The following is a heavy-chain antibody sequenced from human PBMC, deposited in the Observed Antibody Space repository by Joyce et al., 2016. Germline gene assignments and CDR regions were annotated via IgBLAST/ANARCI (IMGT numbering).Heavy chain of an antibody. J-gene: IGHJ4*02. D-gene: IGHD3-10*01. CDR2: VYWSGST. CDR1: GGSMRNKDYY. Sequence: QVHLHESGPGLVQPSETLSLTCVVSGGSMRNKDYYWSWIRQPPGKGLEWIGTVYWSGSTHYNPSLKSRVIISESASNNQFSLKVWSVTAADTATYYCARTYFYGWGSLLYFFDSWGQGLLVTVSS. CDR3: ARTYFYGWGSLLYFFDS. V-gene: IGHV4-39*07.